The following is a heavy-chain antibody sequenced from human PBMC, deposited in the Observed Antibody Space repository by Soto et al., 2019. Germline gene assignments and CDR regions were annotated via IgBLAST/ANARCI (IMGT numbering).Heavy chain of an antibody. J-gene: IGHJ4*02. D-gene: IGHD4-17*01. CDR2: VKGKPDGATI. V-gene: IGHV3-15*01. CDR1: GFTFSDAW. Sequence: EVQLVESGGGLVKPGGSLRLSCAASGFTFSDAWMSWVHQAPGKGLEWVGRVKGKPDGATIDYAAPVKGRCTISRDDSKNTLYLQMNSLKTEDTAVYYCARGRKQWEDYGDYVVDYWGQGTLVTVSS. CDR3: ARGRKQWEDYGDYVVDY.